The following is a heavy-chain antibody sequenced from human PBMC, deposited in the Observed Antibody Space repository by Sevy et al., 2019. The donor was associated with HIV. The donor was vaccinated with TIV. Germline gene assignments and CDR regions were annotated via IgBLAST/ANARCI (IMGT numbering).Heavy chain of an antibody. CDR1: GFTFSDYY. J-gene: IGHJ6*02. Sequence: GGSLRLSCAASGFTFSDYYMSWIRQAPGKGLEWLSYISGDGDTIYYTNSVKGRFTISRDKAKKSLYLQMNSLRAEDTAGYYCARDHVKDGDLGDYYYFAMDVWGQATSVTVSS. V-gene: IGHV3-11*01. CDR3: ARDHVKDGDLGDYYYFAMDV. D-gene: IGHD4-17*01. CDR2: ISGDGDTI.